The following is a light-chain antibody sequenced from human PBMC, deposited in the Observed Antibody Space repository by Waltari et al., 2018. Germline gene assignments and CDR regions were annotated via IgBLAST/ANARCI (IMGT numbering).Light chain of an antibody. Sequence: EIVMTQSPATLSVSPGGRATLSCRASESVGSNLAWFQQKPGQAPRLLIYGAATRATGTPASFTGSGSGTEFTLTISSLRSEDVAVYYCQQYNNWVTFGPGTKVEIK. CDR1: ESVGSN. V-gene: IGKV3-15*01. J-gene: IGKJ3*01. CDR3: QQYNNWVT. CDR2: GAA.